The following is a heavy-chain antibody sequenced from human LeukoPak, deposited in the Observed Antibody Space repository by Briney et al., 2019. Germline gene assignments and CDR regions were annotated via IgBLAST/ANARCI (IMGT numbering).Heavy chain of an antibody. V-gene: IGHV3-30*04. CDR1: GFTFSSYA. CDR2: ISYDGSNK. J-gene: IGHJ4*02. Sequence: GGSLRLSCAASGFTFSSYAMHWVRQAPSKGLEWVAVISYDGSNKYYADSVKGRFTISRDNSKNTLYLQMNSLRAEDTAVYYCARDSGSYYFDYWGQGTLVTVSS. D-gene: IGHD1-26*01. CDR3: ARDSGSYYFDY.